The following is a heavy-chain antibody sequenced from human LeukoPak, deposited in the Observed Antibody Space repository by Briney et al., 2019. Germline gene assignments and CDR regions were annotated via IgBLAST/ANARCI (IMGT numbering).Heavy chain of an antibody. CDR2: ISGSGGST. CDR1: GFTFSSYA. J-gene: IGHJ4*02. D-gene: IGHD2-2*01. CDR3: AKTVRWGSSSPGYFDY. Sequence: GGSLRLSCAASGFTFSSYAMSWVRQAPGKGLEWVSAISGSGGSTYYADSVKGRFTISRDNSKNTLYLQMNSLRAEDTAVYYCAKTVRWGSSSPGYFDYWGQGNLVTVSS. V-gene: IGHV3-23*01.